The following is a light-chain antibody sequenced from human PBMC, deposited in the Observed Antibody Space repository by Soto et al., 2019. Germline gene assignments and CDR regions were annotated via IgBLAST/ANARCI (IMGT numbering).Light chain of an antibody. CDR3: PDIYSPPLA. Sequence: EIEVTQTHSTLSASVGDRVTITCLTSHNINIFLNWYQQKPGRAPMVVISASSNLESGVPSRFSGRGSGTVFTLTISNLQPGDSPLYFCPDIYSPPLAFGEGTMVDI. J-gene: IGKJ4*01. CDR2: ASS. CDR1: HNINIF. V-gene: IGKV1-39*01.